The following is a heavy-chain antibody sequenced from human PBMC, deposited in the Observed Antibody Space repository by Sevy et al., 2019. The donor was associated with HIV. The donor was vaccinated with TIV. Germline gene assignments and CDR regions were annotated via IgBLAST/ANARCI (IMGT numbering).Heavy chain of an antibody. CDR1: GGSITPYY. D-gene: IGHD3-16*01. J-gene: IGHJ6*02. V-gene: IGHV4-59*01. CDR2: IYYSGST. CDR3: ARGGGVTDYGLDV. Sequence: SETLSLTCTVSGGSITPYYWNWIRQPPGKGLEWIGFIYYSGSTNYSPSLKSRVTISVDTSNKPFSLNLSSVTAAETAVYYCARGGGVTDYGLDVWGQGTTVTVSS.